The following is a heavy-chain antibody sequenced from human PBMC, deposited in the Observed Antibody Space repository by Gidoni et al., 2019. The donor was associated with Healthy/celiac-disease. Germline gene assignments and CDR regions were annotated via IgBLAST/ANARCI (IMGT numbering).Heavy chain of an antibody. CDR2: ISRSSSYI. J-gene: IGHJ4*02. V-gene: IGHV3-21*01. CDR3: AKGDYKPS. D-gene: IGHD4-17*01. CDR1: GFTFRNCS. Sequence: EVQLVASGGGRVKPGGSLRPSCAASGFTFRNCSMNWVRQAPGKELECVSSISRSSSYIYYADSVKGRFTISRDNAKNSLYLQMHSLRAEDTAVYYCAKGDYKPSWGQGTLVTVSS.